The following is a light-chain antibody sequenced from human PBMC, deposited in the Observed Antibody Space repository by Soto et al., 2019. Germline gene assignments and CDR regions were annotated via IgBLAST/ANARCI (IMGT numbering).Light chain of an antibody. V-gene: IGKV3-11*01. CDR3: QQRSNRPPT. Sequence: EIVSKSPPATLSFSPGRRAPFSCAASQSVSSYLAWYQQKPGQAPRSLINDGSTRATSITARFSGSGAGTDFTITITSREPDDFSVEYCQQRSNRPPTFGQGTRVEIK. J-gene: IGKJ1*01. CDR2: DGS. CDR1: QSVSSY.